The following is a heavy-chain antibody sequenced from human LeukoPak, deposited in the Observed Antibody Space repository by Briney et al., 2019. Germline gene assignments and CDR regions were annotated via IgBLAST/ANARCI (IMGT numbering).Heavy chain of an antibody. CDR3: ARRGPYYDSRFDY. J-gene: IGHJ4*02. D-gene: IGHD3-22*01. CDR1: GFTFSSYS. V-gene: IGHV3-21*01. Sequence: PGGSLRLSCAASGFTFSSYSMNWVRQAPGKGLEWVSSISSSSSYIYYADSVKGRFTISRDNAKNSLYLQMNSLRAEDTAVYYCARRGPYYDSRFDYWGKGTLVTVSS. CDR2: ISSSSSYI.